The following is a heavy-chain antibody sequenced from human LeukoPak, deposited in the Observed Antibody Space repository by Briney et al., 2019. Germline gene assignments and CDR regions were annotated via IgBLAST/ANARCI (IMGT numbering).Heavy chain of an antibody. CDR1: GGSISSNSYY. CDR3: AAAYTSSWPNFDY. V-gene: IGHV4-39*01. CDR2: IYYSGST. J-gene: IGHJ4*02. D-gene: IGHD6-13*01. Sequence: SETLSLTCTVSGGSISSNSYYWGWIRQPPGKGLEWLGSIYYSGSTYYNPSLKSRVTISVGTSKNQFSLKLSSVTAADTALYFCAAAYTSSWPNFDYWGQGTLVTVSS.